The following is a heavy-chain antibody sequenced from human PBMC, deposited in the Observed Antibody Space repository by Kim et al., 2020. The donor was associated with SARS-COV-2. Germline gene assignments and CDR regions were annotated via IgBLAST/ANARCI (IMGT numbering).Heavy chain of an antibody. D-gene: IGHD3-16*01. CDR3: ARVLRRFGAFDI. Sequence: YYPGSVKGRFTISRENAKNSLYLQMNSLRAGDTAVYYCARVLRRFGAFDIWGQGTMVTVSS. J-gene: IGHJ3*02. V-gene: IGHV3-13*01.